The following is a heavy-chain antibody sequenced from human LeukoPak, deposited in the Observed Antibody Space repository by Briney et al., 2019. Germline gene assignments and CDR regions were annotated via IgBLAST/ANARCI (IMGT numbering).Heavy chain of an antibody. D-gene: IGHD3-22*01. CDR1: GGSFASSNNY. CDR3: ARVLGPYDSNDTSADDY. V-gene: IGHV4-39*07. J-gene: IGHJ4*02. CDR2: IYYSGST. Sequence: SETLSLTCTVSGGSFASSNNYWVWNRQPPGKGLEWIGSIYYSGSTYYNPSLKSRVTISVDTSKNQFSLKLSSVTAADTAVYYCARVLGPYDSNDTSADDYWGQGTLVTVSS.